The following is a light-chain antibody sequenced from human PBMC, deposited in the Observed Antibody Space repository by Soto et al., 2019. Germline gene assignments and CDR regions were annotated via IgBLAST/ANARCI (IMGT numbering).Light chain of an antibody. J-gene: IGKJ1*01. Sequence: EIVLTQSPGALSLSPGERATLSCRASQSVSSNLAWYQQKPGQAPRLLIYGASSRATGIPDRFGGSGSGTDFTLTISRLEPEDFAVYYCQQYGSSPWTFGQGTKVDIK. CDR3: QQYGSSPWT. CDR1: QSVSSN. CDR2: GAS. V-gene: IGKV3-20*01.